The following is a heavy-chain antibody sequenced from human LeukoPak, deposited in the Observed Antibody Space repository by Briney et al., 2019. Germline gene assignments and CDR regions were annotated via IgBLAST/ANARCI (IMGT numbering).Heavy chain of an antibody. CDR2: IYYSGST. V-gene: IGHV4-59*01. CDR1: GASISNSY. CDR3: ARGPNISXSXSAXFDY. Sequence: PSETLSLTCTVSGASISNSYWSWIRQPPGKGLEYIGYIYYSGSTNYGPSLKSRVTISVDTSKNQFSLKLTSVTAADTAVYYCARGPNISXSXSAXFDYWGQGTLVTVS. D-gene: IGHD3-3*02. J-gene: IGHJ4*02.